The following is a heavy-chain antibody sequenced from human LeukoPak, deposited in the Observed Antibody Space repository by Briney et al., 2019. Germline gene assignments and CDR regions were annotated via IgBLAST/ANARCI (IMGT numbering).Heavy chain of an antibody. CDR2: ISFDGNTK. Sequence: GGSLRLSCAASGFTFSSYGMHWVRQAPGKGLEWVAGISFDGNTKYYADSVQGRFTISRDNSKNTLYLQMNSMRAEDTAVYYCAKEMSSSNIDHCGQGTLVTVSS. CDR3: AKEMSSSNIDH. CDR1: GFTFSSYG. J-gene: IGHJ4*02. V-gene: IGHV3-30*18. D-gene: IGHD2-2*01.